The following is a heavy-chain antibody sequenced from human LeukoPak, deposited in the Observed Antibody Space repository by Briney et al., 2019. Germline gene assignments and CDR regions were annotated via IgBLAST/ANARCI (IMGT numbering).Heavy chain of an antibody. CDR2: ISSSSSTI. V-gene: IGHV3-48*01. Sequence: PGGSLRLSCAASGFTFNIYSMSWVRQAPGKGLEWVSYISSSSSTIYYADSVKGRFTISRDNAKNSLYLQMNSLRAEDTAVYYCARAKRNGFDIWGQGTMVTVSS. CDR1: GFTFNIYS. CDR3: ARAKRNGFDI. J-gene: IGHJ3*02.